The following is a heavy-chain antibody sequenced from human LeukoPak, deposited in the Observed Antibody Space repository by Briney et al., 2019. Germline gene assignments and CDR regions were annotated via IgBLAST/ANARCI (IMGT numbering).Heavy chain of an antibody. D-gene: IGHD2-8*02. CDR3: ARDGGVAPHNWFDP. V-gene: IGHV4-59*01. CDR2: IHYSGST. Sequence: TSETLSLTCTVSGGSISSYYWSWIRQPPGKGLEWIGYIHYSGSTNYNPSLESRVTISVDTSKNHFSLKLSSVTAADTAVYYCARDGGVAPHNWFDPWGQGTLVTVSS. CDR1: GGSISSYY. J-gene: IGHJ5*02.